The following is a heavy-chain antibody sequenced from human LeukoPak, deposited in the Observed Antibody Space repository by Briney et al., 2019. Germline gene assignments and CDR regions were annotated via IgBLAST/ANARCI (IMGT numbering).Heavy chain of an antibody. V-gene: IGHV4-59*01. CDR1: GGSISSYY. J-gene: IGHJ5*02. Sequence: SETLSLTCTVSGGSISSYYWSWIRQPPGKGLEWIGYIYYSGSTNYNPSLKSRVTISVDTSKNQFSLKLSSVTAADTAVYYCARLAAAGRARESVRPKFDPWGQGTLVTVSS. CDR2: IYYSGST. CDR3: ARLAAAGRARESVRPKFDP. D-gene: IGHD6-13*01.